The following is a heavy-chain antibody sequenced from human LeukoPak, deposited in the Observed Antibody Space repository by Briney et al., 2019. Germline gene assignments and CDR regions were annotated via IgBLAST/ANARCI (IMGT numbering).Heavy chain of an antibody. CDR1: GFTFGDYA. CDR3: TIPHWQRAANWFDP. CDR2: IRSKAYGGTT. J-gene: IGHJ5*02. Sequence: PGRSLRLSCTASGFTFGDYAMSWVRQAPGKGLEWVGFIRSKAYGGTTEYAASVKGRFTISRDDSKSIAYLQMNSLKTDDTAVYYCTIPHWQRAANWFDPWGQGTLVTVSS. D-gene: IGHD3-3*02. V-gene: IGHV3-49*04.